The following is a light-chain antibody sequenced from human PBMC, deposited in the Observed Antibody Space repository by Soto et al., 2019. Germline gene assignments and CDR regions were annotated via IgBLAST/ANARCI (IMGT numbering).Light chain of an antibody. CDR3: LQYNDQAPT. V-gene: IGKV1-17*01. CDR1: QAIRND. Sequence: DIQMTQSPPSLSASVGDRVTITCRASQAIRNDLAWYQQKAGKAPKRLIYGASSLQTGVPSRFSGSGSGTEFTLIITSLQPEDFATYYCLQYNDQAPTFGQGTTVEFK. J-gene: IGKJ1*01. CDR2: GAS.